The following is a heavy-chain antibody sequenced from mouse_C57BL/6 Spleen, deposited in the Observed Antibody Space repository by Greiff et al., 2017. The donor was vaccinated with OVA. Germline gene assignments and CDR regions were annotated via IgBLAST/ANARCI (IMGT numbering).Heavy chain of an antibody. CDR3: ARRRLAFDY. Sequence: VQLQQPGAELVMPGASVKLSCKASGYTFTSYWMHWVKQRPGQGLEWIGEIDPSDSHTNYNQKFKGKSTLTVDKSSSTAYMQLSSLTSEDSAVYYCARRRLAFDYWGQGTTLTVSS. D-gene: IGHD4-1*01. CDR1: GYTFTSYW. J-gene: IGHJ2*01. V-gene: IGHV1-69*01. CDR2: IDPSDSHT.